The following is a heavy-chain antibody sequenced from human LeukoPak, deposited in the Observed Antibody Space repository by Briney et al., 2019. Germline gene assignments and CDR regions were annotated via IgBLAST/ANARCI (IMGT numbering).Heavy chain of an antibody. D-gene: IGHD6-6*01. J-gene: IGHJ4*02. CDR2: ISSSSSYT. CDR1: GFTFSDYY. V-gene: IGHV3-11*06. CDR3: AKDKEQLGGPDY. Sequence: PGGSLRLSCAASGFTFSDYYMSWIRQAPGKGLEWVSYISSSSSYTNYADSVKGRFTISRDNSKNTLYLQMNSLRAEDTAVYYCAKDKEQLGGPDYWGQGTLVTVSS.